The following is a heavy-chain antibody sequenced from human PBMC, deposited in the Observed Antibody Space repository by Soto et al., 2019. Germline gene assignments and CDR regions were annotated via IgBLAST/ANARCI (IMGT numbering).Heavy chain of an antibody. V-gene: IGHV5-51*01. J-gene: IGHJ4*02. CDR2: IHPGDSDT. D-gene: IGHD3-22*01. Sequence: VESLKISCDGSGDSFTNYWIGWVRQMPGKGLEWMGIIHPGDSDTRYSPSFQGQVTVSADKSISTAYVQWSSLKASDTAMYYCARLDSSGYYVYWGQGTLVTVSS. CDR1: GDSFTNYW. CDR3: ARLDSSGYYVY.